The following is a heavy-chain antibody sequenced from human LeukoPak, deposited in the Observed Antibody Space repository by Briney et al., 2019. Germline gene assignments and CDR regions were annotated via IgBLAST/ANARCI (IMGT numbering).Heavy chain of an antibody. CDR3: AKGNGYSYGRYYFDY. D-gene: IGHD5-18*01. J-gene: IGHJ4*02. CDR1: GFTFSGYA. V-gene: IGHV3-23*01. CDR2: ITASGGNT. Sequence: GGSLRLSCAASGFTFSGYAMGWVRQAPGKGLEWVSAITASGGNTYYADSVKGRFTISRDNSKNTLYLQVNSLRAEDTAVYYCAKGNGYSYGRYYFDYWGQGTLVTVSS.